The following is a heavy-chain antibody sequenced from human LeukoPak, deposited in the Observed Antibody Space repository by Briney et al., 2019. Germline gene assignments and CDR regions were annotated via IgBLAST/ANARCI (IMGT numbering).Heavy chain of an antibody. J-gene: IGHJ4*02. CDR2: IKQDGSEK. CDR1: GFTFSSYW. CDR3: ARGPGDFDWLLLFYFDY. V-gene: IGHV3-7*01. D-gene: IGHD3-9*01. Sequence: QTGGSLRLSCAASGFTFSSYWMSWVRQAPGKGLEWVANIKQDGSEKYYVDSVKGRFTISRDNAKNSLYLQMNSLRAEDTAVYYCARGPGDFDWLLLFYFDYWGQGTLVTVSS.